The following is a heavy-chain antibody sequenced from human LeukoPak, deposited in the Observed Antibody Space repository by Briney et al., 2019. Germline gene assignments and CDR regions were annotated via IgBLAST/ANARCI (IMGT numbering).Heavy chain of an antibody. CDR3: ARRRGDFWSDYYAFDY. Sequence: SETLSLTCTVSGTSIRNYYWSWIRQPPGKGLEWIGYIYYSGSTNYNPSLTGRVTISLDTSKNQFSLKLSSVTAADTAVYYCARRRGDFWSDYYAFDYWGQGTLVTISS. D-gene: IGHD3-3*01. J-gene: IGHJ4*02. CDR2: IYYSGST. CDR1: GTSIRNYY. V-gene: IGHV4-59*08.